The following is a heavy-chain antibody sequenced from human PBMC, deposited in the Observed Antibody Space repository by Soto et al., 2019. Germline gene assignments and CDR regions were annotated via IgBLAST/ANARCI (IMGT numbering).Heavy chain of an antibody. CDR2: ISYSGVST. J-gene: IGHJ4*02. Sequence: GALRLSCAASGLTFRSYAMTWVRQAPGKGLEWVSAISYSGVSTYYADSVKGRFTISRDSSENTLSLQMNSLRADDPAVYYCARTRGYSDYDLDYWGQGTLVTVSS. CDR3: ARTRGYSDYDLDY. D-gene: IGHD5-12*01. V-gene: IGHV3-23*01. CDR1: GLTFRSYA.